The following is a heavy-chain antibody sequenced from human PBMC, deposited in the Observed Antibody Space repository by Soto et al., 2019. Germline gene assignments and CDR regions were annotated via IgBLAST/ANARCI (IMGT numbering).Heavy chain of an antibody. V-gene: IGHV1-69*13. Sequence: SVKVSCKASGYTFSSYAISWVRQAPGQGLEWMGGIIPIFGTANYAQKFQGRVTITADESTSTAYMELSSLRSEDTAVYYCATTRSHEDIVLVPAAAYYYYYGMDVWGQGTTVTVSS. CDR3: ATTRSHEDIVLVPAAAYYYYYGMDV. CDR1: GYTFSSYA. D-gene: IGHD2-2*01. J-gene: IGHJ6*02. CDR2: IIPIFGTA.